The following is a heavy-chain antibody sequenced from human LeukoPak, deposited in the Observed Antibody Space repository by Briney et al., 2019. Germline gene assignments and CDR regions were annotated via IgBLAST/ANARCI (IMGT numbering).Heavy chain of an antibody. J-gene: IGHJ4*02. CDR1: GYTFTRYY. CDR2: INPSDGVI. V-gene: IGHV1-46*01. CDR3: ARRGSGSYVLDY. Sequence: ASVKVSCKASGYTFTRYYMHWVRQAPGQGLEWMGIINPSDGVIDYAQKFQDRVTMTRDTSTSTVYMELSSLRSEDTAVYYCARRGSGSYVLDYWGQGALVTVSS. D-gene: IGHD3-10*01.